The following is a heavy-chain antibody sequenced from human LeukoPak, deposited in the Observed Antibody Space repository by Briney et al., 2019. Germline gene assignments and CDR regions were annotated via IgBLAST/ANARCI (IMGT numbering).Heavy chain of an antibody. V-gene: IGHV3-23*01. D-gene: IGHD3-22*01. J-gene: IGHJ4*02. CDR1: GFTFSSSA. CDR3: AKDRGSYYYDSSGYYAPLDY. CDR2: ISGSGGST. Sequence: GGSLRLSCAASGFTFSSSAMSWVRQSPGRGLEWVSAISGSGGSTYYAGSVKGRFTISRDNYKNTLYLQMDSLRAEDTAVYYCAKDRGSYYYDSSGYYAPLDYWGQGTLVTVSS.